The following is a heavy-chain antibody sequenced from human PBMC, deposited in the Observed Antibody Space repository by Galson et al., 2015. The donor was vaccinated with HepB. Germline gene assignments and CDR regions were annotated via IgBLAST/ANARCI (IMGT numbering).Heavy chain of an antibody. J-gene: IGHJ6*02. V-gene: IGHV3-74*01. CDR3: VRDRAQGYSWAYHYYGMDV. CDR1: GFTFSSYW. D-gene: IGHD5-18*01. Sequence: SLRLSCAASGFTFSSYWMHWVRQAPGKGLVWVSRISSDANSILYADSVKGRFTISRDNANNTLYLQVSSLRAEDTAVYYCVRDRAQGYSWAYHYYGMDVWGQGTKVNVS. CDR2: ISSDANSI.